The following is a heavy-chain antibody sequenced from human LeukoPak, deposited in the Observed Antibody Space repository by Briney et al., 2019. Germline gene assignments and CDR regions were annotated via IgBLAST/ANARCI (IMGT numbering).Heavy chain of an antibody. V-gene: IGHV3-9*01. D-gene: IGHD3-22*01. J-gene: IGHJ6*02. CDR2: ISWNGDSI. Sequence: GGSLRLSCAASGFTLDDYAMHWVRQAPGKGLEWVSGISWNGDSIGYADSVKGRFTISRDNAQNSLYLQMNSLRAEDTAFYYYVKASRGYPEAYGMDVWGQGTTVTVSS. CDR3: VKASRGYPEAYGMDV. CDR1: GFTLDDYA.